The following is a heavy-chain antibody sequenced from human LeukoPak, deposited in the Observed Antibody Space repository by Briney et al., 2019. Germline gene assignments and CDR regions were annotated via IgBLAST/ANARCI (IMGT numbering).Heavy chain of an antibody. V-gene: IGHV3-7*01. CDR3: ARTAMGDYVRFPNDY. Sequence: GGPLRLSCAASGFTFSSYWMSWVRQAPGKGLEWVANIKQDGSEKYYVDSVKSRFTISRDNAKNSLYLQMNSLRAEDTAVYYCARTAMGDYVRFPNDYWGQGTLVTVSS. CDR1: GFTFSSYW. CDR2: IKQDGSEK. D-gene: IGHD4-17*01. J-gene: IGHJ4*02.